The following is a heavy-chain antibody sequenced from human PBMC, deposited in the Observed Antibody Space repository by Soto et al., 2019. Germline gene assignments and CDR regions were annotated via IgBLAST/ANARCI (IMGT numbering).Heavy chain of an antibody. D-gene: IGHD2-2*01. CDR1: GYFFTSHY. CDR3: ARDVRDIVVVPAY. J-gene: IGHJ4*02. CDR2: ISAYNGNT. V-gene: IGHV1-18*04. Sequence: ASVKVSGKTSGYFFTSHYIHWVRLAPGRGLEWMGWISAYNGNTNYAQKLQGRVTMTTDTSTSTAYMELRSLRSDDTAVYYCARDVRDIVVVPAYWGQGTLVTVSS.